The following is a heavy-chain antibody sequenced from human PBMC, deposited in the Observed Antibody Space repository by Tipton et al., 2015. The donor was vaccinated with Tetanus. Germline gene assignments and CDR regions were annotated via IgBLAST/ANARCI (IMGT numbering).Heavy chain of an antibody. CDR1: GFTFDDYG. Sequence: SLRLSCAASGFTFDDYGMTWVRQAPGKGLEWVSSTNWNGGSPHYADSVKGRFTISRDNAKNSLYLHMNSLRAEDTALYYCARVRANYYYMDLWGSGTTVTVSS. CDR2: TNWNGGSP. CDR3: ARVRANYYYMDL. V-gene: IGHV3-20*04. J-gene: IGHJ6*03.